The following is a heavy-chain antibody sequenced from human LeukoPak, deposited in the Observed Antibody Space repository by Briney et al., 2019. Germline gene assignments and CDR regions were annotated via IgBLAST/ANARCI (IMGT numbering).Heavy chain of an antibody. CDR2: IYHSGST. D-gene: IGHD6-13*01. V-gene: IGHV4-4*02. CDR1: GGSISSSNW. Sequence: SGTLSLTCAVSGGSISSSNWWSWVRQPPGKGLEWIGEIYHSGSTNYNPFLKSRVTISVDTSKNQFSLKLSSVTAADTAVYYCARSMRAAAWPFDYWGQGTLVTVSS. CDR3: ARSMRAAAWPFDY. J-gene: IGHJ4*02.